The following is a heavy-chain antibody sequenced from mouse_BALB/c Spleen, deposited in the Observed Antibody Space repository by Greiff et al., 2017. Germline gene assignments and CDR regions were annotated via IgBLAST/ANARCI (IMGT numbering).Heavy chain of an antibody. D-gene: IGHD2-2*01. V-gene: IGHV1-84*02. Sequence: QVQLKQSGPELVKPGASVKISCKASGYTFTDYYINWVKQKPGQGLEWIGWIDPGSGNTKYNEKFKGKTTFTVDTSSSTAYMQLSSLTSEDTAVYFCAKVDGHDDAMDYWGQGTAVTVSS. CDR1: GYTFTDYY. CDR3: AKVDGHDDAMDY. J-gene: IGHJ4*01. CDR2: IDPGSGNT.